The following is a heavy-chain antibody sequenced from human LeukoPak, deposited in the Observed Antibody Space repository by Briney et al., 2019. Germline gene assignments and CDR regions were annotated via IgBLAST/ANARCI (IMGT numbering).Heavy chain of an antibody. Sequence: SETLSLTCTVSGGSISSYYWSWIRQPPGKGLGWMGYIYYSGSTYYNPSLKSRVTISVDTSKNQFSLKLSSVTAADTAVYYCARAEGLVGATTYLDYWGQGTLVTVSS. D-gene: IGHD1-26*01. J-gene: IGHJ4*02. CDR2: IYYSGST. CDR3: ARAEGLVGATTYLDY. V-gene: IGHV4-59*12. CDR1: GGSISSYY.